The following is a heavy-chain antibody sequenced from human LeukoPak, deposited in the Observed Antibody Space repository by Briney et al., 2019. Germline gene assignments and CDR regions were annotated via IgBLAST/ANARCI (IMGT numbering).Heavy chain of an antibody. CDR1: GGSFSGYY. D-gene: IGHD3-9*01. CDR2: INHSGST. CDR3: ARRGYDILTGYFLFDI. J-gene: IGHJ3*02. V-gene: IGHV4-34*01. Sequence: SETLSLTCAVYGGSFSGYYWSWIRQPPGKGLEWIGEINHSGSTNYNPSLKSRVTISVDTSKNQFSLKLSSVTAADTAVYYCARRGYDILTGYFLFDIWGQGTMVTVSS.